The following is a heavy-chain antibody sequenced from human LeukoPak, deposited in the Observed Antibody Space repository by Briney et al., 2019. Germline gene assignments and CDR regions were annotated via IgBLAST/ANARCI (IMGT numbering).Heavy chain of an antibody. CDR2: IIPIFGTA. CDR1: RGTFSSYA. J-gene: IGHJ4*02. CDR3: ARPLPGGGFGELND. V-gene: IGHV1-69*06. Sequence: SVKVSCKASRGTFSSYAISWVRQAPGQGLEWMGGIIPIFGTANYAQKFQGRVTITADKSTSTAYMELSSLRSEDTAVYYCARPLPGGGFGELNDWGQGSLVTVSS. D-gene: IGHD3-10*01.